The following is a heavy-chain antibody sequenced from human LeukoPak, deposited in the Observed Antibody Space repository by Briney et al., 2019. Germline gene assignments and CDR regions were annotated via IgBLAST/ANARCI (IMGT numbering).Heavy chain of an antibody. CDR1: GYSFSYSW. D-gene: IGHD6-19*01. Sequence: GESLKISCKGSGYSFSYSWIGWVRQMPGKGLEWMGIIYPADSNTRYRPSFQGQVTISADKSISTAYLQWSSLKASDTAIYYCAGEIALAGTGGAFDMWGQGTMVTVSS. V-gene: IGHV5-51*01. CDR3: AGEIALAGTGGAFDM. CDR2: IYPADSNT. J-gene: IGHJ3*02.